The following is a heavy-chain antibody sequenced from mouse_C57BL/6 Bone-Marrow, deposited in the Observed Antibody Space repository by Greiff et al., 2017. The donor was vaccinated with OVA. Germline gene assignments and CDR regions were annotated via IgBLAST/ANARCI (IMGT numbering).Heavy chain of an antibody. Sequence: VKLQESGAELARPGASVKLSCKASGYTFTSYGISWVKQRTGQGLEWIGEIYPRSGNTYYNEKFKGKATLTADKSSSTAYMELRSLTSEDSAVYFCARWLLRYFDYWGQGTTLTVSS. CDR1: GYTFTSYG. J-gene: IGHJ2*01. CDR3: ARWLLRYFDY. CDR2: IYPRSGNT. D-gene: IGHD2-3*01. V-gene: IGHV1-81*01.